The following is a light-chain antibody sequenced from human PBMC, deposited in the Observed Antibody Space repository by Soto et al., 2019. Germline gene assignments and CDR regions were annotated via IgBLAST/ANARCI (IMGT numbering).Light chain of an antibody. CDR3: QQYGSSRWT. V-gene: IGKV3-20*01. J-gene: IGKJ1*01. CDR2: GAS. CDR1: QSVRSSY. Sequence: EIVLTQSPGTLSLSPGERATLSCRASQSVRSSYLAWYQQKPGQAPRLLISGASSRATGIPDRFSGSGSGTDFTLTSSRLEPEDFAMYYCQQYGSSRWTFGQETKVEIK.